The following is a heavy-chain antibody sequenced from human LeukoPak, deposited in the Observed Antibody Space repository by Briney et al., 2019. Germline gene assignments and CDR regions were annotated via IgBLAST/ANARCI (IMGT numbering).Heavy chain of an antibody. CDR2: IFYSGST. D-gene: IGHD4-17*01. CDR1: GGPISTSNYY. Sequence: PSETLSLTCTVSGGPISTSNYYWGWIRQPPGKGLEWIGNIFYSGSTYYSPSLKSRVTISIDTSKNQFSLKLNSVTAADTAVYYCAGYGEYWGWYFDLWGRGTPVTVSP. V-gene: IGHV4-39*07. CDR3: AGYGEYWGWYFDL. J-gene: IGHJ2*01.